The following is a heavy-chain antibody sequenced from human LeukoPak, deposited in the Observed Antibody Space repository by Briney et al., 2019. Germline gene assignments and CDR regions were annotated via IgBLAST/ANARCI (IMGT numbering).Heavy chain of an antibody. D-gene: IGHD6-19*01. CDR3: AREEQGIAVPFDY. J-gene: IGHJ4*02. CDR2: ISSSGSTI. CDR1: GFTFSSYE. V-gene: IGHV3-48*03. Sequence: GGSLRLSCAASGFTFSSYEMNWVRQAPGKGLEWVSYISSSGSTIYYADSVKGRFTISRDNAKNSLYLQMNSLRAEDTAVYYSAREEQGIAVPFDYWGQGTLVTVSS.